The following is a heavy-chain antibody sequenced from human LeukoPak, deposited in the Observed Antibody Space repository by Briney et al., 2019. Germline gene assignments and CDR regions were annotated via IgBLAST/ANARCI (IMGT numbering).Heavy chain of an antibody. D-gene: IGHD2/OR15-2a*01. CDR3: AKERPQTTSFDY. Sequence: GGSLRLSCAASGFTFSTYPMNWVRQAPGKGLEWVSTISGSGANTYYADSVKGRFTISRDNSRSTLYLQMNSLRAEDTAIYYCAKERPQTTSFDYWGQGTLVTISS. CDR1: GFTFSTYP. V-gene: IGHV3-23*01. J-gene: IGHJ4*02. CDR2: ISGSGANT.